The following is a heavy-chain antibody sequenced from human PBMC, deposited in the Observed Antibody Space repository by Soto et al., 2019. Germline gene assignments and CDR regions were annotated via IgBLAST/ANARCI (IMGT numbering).Heavy chain of an antibody. Sequence: QVQLVQSGAEVKKPGASVRVSCKASGYTFTTYDIHWVRQAPGLGLEWMGIITPGGGITSYAQKFKGRITMTRDTSTSTVYMELSSLRSEDTAMYYCAKVLSELVQRYFDTWGQGTLVTVSS. J-gene: IGHJ4*02. CDR3: AKVLSELVQRYFDT. D-gene: IGHD6-13*01. CDR2: ITPGGGIT. CDR1: GYTFTTYD. V-gene: IGHV1-46*01.